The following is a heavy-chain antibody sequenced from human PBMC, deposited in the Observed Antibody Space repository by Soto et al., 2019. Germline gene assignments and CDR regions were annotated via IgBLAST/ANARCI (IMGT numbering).Heavy chain of an antibody. CDR3: ARESSSSCHDY. Sequence: ASVKVSCKASGYTFTRSGISWVRQAPGQGLEWMGWISTYNGDTNYAQTLQGRVTMTTDTSTSTAYMELRSLRSDDTAVYYCARESSSSCHDYWGQGTLVTVSS. D-gene: IGHD6-13*01. CDR1: GYTFTRSG. J-gene: IGHJ4*02. V-gene: IGHV1-18*01. CDR2: ISTYNGDT.